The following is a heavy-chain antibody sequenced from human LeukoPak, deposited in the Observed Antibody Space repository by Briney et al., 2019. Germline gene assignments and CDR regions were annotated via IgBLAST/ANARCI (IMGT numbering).Heavy chain of an antibody. J-gene: IGHJ4*02. CDR2: ISGYNGNT. CDR3: ERDHGDFVGVRVGFDS. D-gene: IGHD4-17*01. CDR1: GYTFTNYA. Sequence: ASVKVSCKASGYTFTNYAISWVRQAPGQGLEWVARISGYNGNTDYAQKVKDRVTVTADTSTAYPEMRGLTSDDTAVYYCERDHGDFVGVRVGFDSWGQGTLVTVSS. V-gene: IGHV1-18*01.